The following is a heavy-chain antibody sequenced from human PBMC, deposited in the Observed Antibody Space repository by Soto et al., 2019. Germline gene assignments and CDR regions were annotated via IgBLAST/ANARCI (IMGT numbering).Heavy chain of an antibody. J-gene: IGHJ4*02. CDR2: INAGNGNT. D-gene: IGHD2-15*01. CDR1: GYTFTSYA. V-gene: IGHV1-3*01. Sequence: QVQLVQSGAEVKKPGASVKVSCKASGYTFTSYAMYWVRQAPGQRPEWMGWINAGNGNTKYSQKFQGRVTITRDTSASTAYMELSSLRSEDTAVYYCARDFSPYCSGGSCPFDYWGQGTLVTVSS. CDR3: ARDFSPYCSGGSCPFDY.